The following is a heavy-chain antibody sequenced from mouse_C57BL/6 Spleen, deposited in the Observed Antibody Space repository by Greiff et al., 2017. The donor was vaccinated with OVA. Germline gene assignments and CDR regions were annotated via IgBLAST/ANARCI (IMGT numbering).Heavy chain of an antibody. CDR2: IWSGGST. J-gene: IGHJ2*01. Sequence: VQLKESGPGLVQPSQSLSITCTVSGFSLNSYGVHWVRQSPGKGLEWLGVIWSGGSTDYNAAFISRLSISKDNSKSQVFFKMNRLQADDTAIYYCAKNGAGTGYFDYWGQGTTLTVSS. CDR1: GFSLNSYG. D-gene: IGHD4-1*01. V-gene: IGHV2-2*01. CDR3: AKNGAGTGYFDY.